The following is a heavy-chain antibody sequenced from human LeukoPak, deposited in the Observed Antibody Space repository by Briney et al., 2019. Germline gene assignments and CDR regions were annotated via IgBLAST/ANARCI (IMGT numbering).Heavy chain of an antibody. V-gene: IGHV1-46*03. CDR3: ARDKVQTYYYDSSGYYYTLLAFDY. J-gene: IGHJ4*02. CDR2: INPSGGST. CDR1: GDTFTSYY. D-gene: IGHD3-22*01. Sequence: ASVKVSCKASGDTFTSYYMHWVRQAPGQGLEWMGIINPSGGSTSYAQKFQGRVTMTRDTSTSTVYMELSSLRSEDTAVYYCARDKVQTYYYDSSGYYYTLLAFDYWGQGTLVTVSS.